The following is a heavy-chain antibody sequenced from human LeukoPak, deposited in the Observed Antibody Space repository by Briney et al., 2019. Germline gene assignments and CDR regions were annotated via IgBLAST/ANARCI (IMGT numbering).Heavy chain of an antibody. CDR2: FYYSGST. J-gene: IGHJ4*02. D-gene: IGHD1-1*01. V-gene: IGHV4-39*01. CDR1: GFSISSSRYY. CDR3: ARLWRAAIDY. Sequence: SETLSLTCTVVSGFSISSSRYYWGGIRQPPGKGLEWIGSFYYSGSTYYNPSLKSRVTISADTSKNQFSLKLSSVTAADTAVYYCARLWRAAIDYGGQGILVTVSS.